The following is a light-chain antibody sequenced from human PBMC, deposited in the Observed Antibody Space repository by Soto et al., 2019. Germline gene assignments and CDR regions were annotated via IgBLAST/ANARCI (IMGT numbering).Light chain of an antibody. V-gene: IGKV1-39*01. CDR2: DAF. J-gene: IGKJ1*01. CDR1: QTIHTY. CDR3: QQSYSAPRT. Sequence: DIQLTQSPSSLSASVGDSVTVTCRASQTIHTYLNWYHQKPGRAPDLLIYDAFSLQSGVPSRFTGGASGTEFTLTISSLQPEDFGTYYCQQSYSAPRTFGQGTRVEIK.